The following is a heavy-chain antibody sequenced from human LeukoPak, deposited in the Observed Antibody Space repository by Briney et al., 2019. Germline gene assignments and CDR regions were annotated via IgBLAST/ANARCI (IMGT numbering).Heavy chain of an antibody. D-gene: IGHD3-16*02. V-gene: IGHV3-30*03. CDR1: GFTFSSYG. CDR2: ISYDGSNK. Sequence: PGRSLRLSCAASGFTFSSYGMHWVRQAPGKGLEWVAVISYDGSNKYYADSVKGRFTISRDNSKNTVYLQMNSLRAEDTAVCYCARVSVWGSYRQTTNYFDYWGQGTLVTVSS. J-gene: IGHJ4*02. CDR3: ARVSVWGSYRQTTNYFDY.